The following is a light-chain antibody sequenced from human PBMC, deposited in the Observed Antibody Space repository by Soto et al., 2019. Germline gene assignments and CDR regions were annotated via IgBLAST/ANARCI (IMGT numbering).Light chain of an antibody. V-gene: IGLV1-47*01. CDR2: RNN. CDR1: SSNIGSNY. Sequence: QSVLTQPPSASGTPGQRVTISCSGSSSNIGSNYVYWYHQLPGTAPKLVIYRNNQRPSGVPDRISGSKSGTSASLAISGLRSEDEADYYCASWDDSLNGSNWVFGGGTKLTVL. J-gene: IGLJ3*02. CDR3: ASWDDSLNGSNWV.